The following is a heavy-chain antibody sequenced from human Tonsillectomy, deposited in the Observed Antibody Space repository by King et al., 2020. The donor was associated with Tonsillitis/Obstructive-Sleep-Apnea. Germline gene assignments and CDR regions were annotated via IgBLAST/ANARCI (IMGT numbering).Heavy chain of an antibody. CDR1: GYTFTNYG. Sequence: VQLVESGAEVKKPGASVKVSCKASGYTFTNYGISWVRQAPGQGLEWMAWISAHNGHTNYAQKLQGRVTMTTDTSTSTAYMELRSRRSDDTAVYYCARDSMSHYYDSSGYYTFNYWGQGTLVTVSA. V-gene: IGHV1-18*01. D-gene: IGHD3-22*01. J-gene: IGHJ4*02. CDR2: ISAHNGHT. CDR3: ARDSMSHYYDSSGYYTFNY.